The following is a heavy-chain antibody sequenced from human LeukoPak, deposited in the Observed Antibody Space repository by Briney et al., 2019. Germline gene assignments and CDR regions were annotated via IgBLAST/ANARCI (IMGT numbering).Heavy chain of an antibody. Sequence: GGSLRLSCAASGFTFSSFSTNSVRQAPGKGLEWVLSISSSSSYIYYADSVKGRFTISRDNAKNSLYLQMNSLRAEDTAAYYCARDPTSGYYDSSGYYGYWGQGTLVTVSS. CDR3: ARDPTSGYYDSSGYYGY. J-gene: IGHJ4*02. CDR1: GFTFSSFS. CDR2: ISSSSSYI. D-gene: IGHD3-22*01. V-gene: IGHV3-21*01.